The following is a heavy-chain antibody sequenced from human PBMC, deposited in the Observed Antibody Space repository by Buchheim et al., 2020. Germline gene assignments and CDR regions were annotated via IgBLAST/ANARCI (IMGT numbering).Heavy chain of an antibody. CDR2: IYYSGST. CDR1: GGSISSYY. Sequence: QVQLQESGPGLVKPSETLSLTCTVSGGSISSYYWSWIRQLPGKGLDGIGYIYYSGSTNYNPSLKSRVTISVDTSKNPFSLKLSSVTAADTAVYYCARGGYCSGGSCLYYYCYYYMDVWGKGTT. J-gene: IGHJ6*03. V-gene: IGHV4-59*01. CDR3: ARGGYCSGGSCLYYYCYYYMDV. D-gene: IGHD2-15*01.